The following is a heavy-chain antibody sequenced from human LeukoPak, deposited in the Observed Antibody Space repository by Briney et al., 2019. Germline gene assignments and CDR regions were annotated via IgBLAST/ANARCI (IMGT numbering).Heavy chain of an antibody. CDR3: ARDMYYYDSSGYYYPKH. D-gene: IGHD3-22*01. Sequence: ASVKVSCKASGYTFTGYYIHWVRQAPGQGLEWMGWISAYNGNTNYAQKLQGRVTMTTDTSTSTAYMELRSLRSDDTAVYYCARDMYYYDSSGYYYPKHWGQGTLVTVSS. J-gene: IGHJ4*02. V-gene: IGHV1-18*04. CDR2: ISAYNGNT. CDR1: GYTFTGYY.